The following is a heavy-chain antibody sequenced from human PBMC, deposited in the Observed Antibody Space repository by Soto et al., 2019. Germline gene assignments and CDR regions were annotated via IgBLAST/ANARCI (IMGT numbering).Heavy chain of an antibody. CDR1: GFTFSSYA. J-gene: IGHJ6*02. CDR2: ISYDGSNK. Sequence: GGSLRLSCAASGFTFSSYAMHWVRQAPGKGLEWVAVISYDGSNKYYADSVKGRFTISRDNSKNTLYLQMNSLRAEDTAVYYCARDGRIAAAEYGMDVWGQGTTVTVSS. CDR3: ARDGRIAAAEYGMDV. D-gene: IGHD6-13*01. V-gene: IGHV3-30-3*01.